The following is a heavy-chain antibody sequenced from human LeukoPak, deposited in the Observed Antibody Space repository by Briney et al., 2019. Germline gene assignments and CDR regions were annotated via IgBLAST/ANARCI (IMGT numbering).Heavy chain of an antibody. Sequence: PSETLSLTCTDSGAAINNYFWSWIRQRPGKGLEWIAYIYHSGSTDHNPALKNRVTTSIDTAKNQFSVKLSSATAADTAVYYCARHESRRYYESSGYYGDAFDIWGQGTMVTVSS. V-gene: IGHV4-59*08. CDR2: IYHSGST. D-gene: IGHD3-22*01. J-gene: IGHJ3*02. CDR3: ARHESRRYYESSGYYGDAFDI. CDR1: GAAINNYF.